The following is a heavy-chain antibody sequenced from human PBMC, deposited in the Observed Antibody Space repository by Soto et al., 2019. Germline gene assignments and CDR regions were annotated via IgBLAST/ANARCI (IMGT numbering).Heavy chain of an antibody. CDR2: INPGGSIT. J-gene: IGHJ4*02. CDR1: GFTFSSYW. Sequence: EEQLMESGGGLVQPGGSLRLSCAASGFTFSSYWMHWVRQAPGKGLVWVSRINPGGSITAYADSVKGRFTISRNNAKNTLYLQINSLRGDDTAVYYCARVPTGKYGVWNYWGQVSLVTVSS. V-gene: IGHV3-74*01. CDR3: ARVPTGKYGVWNY. D-gene: IGHD2-8*01.